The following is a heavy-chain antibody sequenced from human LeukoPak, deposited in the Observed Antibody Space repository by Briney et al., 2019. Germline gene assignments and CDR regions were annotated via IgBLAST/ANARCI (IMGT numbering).Heavy chain of an antibody. J-gene: IGHJ5*02. CDR3: ARDDCSSISCYHNWFDP. CDR2: IKQDGSET. D-gene: IGHD2-2*01. CDR1: GFTFSSYW. V-gene: IGHV3-7*01. Sequence: GGSLRLSCAASGFTFSSYWMSWVRQAPGKGLEWVSNIKQDGSETCYVDSVKGRFTISRDNAKNSLYLQMNSLRAEDTAVYYGARDDCSSISCYHNWFDPWGQGTLVTVSS.